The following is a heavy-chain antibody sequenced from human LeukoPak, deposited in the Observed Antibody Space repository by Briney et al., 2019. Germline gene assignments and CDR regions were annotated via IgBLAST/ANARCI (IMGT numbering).Heavy chain of an antibody. CDR1: GGSISSSSYY. V-gene: IGHV4-39*01. D-gene: IGHD1-26*01. Sequence: PSETLSLTCTVSGGSISSSSYYWGWIRQPPGKGLEWIGSIYYSGSTYYDPSLKSRVTISVDTSKNQFSLKLSSVTAADTTVYYCARSGFPDASDICRQGTMVTVSS. CDR3: ARSGFPDASDI. CDR2: IYYSGST. J-gene: IGHJ3*02.